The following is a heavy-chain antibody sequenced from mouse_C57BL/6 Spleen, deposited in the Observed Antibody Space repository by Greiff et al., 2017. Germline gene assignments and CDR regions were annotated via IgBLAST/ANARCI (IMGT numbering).Heavy chain of an antibody. CDR1: GFTFTDYY. CDR2: IRNKANGYTT. CDR3: ARSNWDGVFDY. Sequence: EVKLMESGGGLVQPGGSLSLSCAASGFTFTDYYMSWVRQPPGKALEWLGFIRNKANGYTTEYSASVKGRFTISRDNSQSILYLQMNALRAEDSATYYCARSNWDGVFDYWGQGTTLTVSS. D-gene: IGHD4-1*01. V-gene: IGHV7-3*01. J-gene: IGHJ2*01.